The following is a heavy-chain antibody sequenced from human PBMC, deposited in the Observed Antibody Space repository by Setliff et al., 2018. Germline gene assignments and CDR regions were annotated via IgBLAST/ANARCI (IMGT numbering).Heavy chain of an antibody. CDR3: ARVRNDYPYYIDS. D-gene: IGHD4-17*01. J-gene: IGHJ4*02. Sequence: PSETLSLTCTVSGGSVSSSSYYWNWIRRPAGKGLEWIGRIYASGRTDYNPSPQSRVSISLDTSQSQFSLRLSSVTAADTALYFCARVRNDYPYYIDSWGQGTLVTVSS. CDR2: IYASGRT. CDR1: GGSVSSSSYY. V-gene: IGHV4-61*02.